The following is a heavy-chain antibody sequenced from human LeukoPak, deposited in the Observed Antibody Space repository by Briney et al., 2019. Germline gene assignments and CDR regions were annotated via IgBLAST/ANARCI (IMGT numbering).Heavy chain of an antibody. Sequence: PSETLSLTCTVSGGSISSYYWSWIRQPPGKGLEWIGYIYYSGSTNYNPSLKSRVTISVDTSKSQFSLKLSSVTAADTAVYYCARDRDGYNYAFDYWGQGTLVTVSS. CDR3: ARDRDGYNYAFDY. CDR2: IYYSGST. CDR1: GGSISSYY. D-gene: IGHD5-24*01. V-gene: IGHV4-59*01. J-gene: IGHJ4*02.